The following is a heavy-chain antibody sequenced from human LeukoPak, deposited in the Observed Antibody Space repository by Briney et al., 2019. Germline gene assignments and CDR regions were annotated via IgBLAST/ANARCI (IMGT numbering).Heavy chain of an antibody. CDR3: AKTSRAYSNYDSPFDY. V-gene: IGHV3-23*01. D-gene: IGHD5-12*01. Sequence: GGSLRLSCAASGFTFSSYVMSWVRQAPGKGLEWVSAISRGGGTTYYADSAKGRFTISRDNSKNTLYLQMTSLRAEDTAVYYCAKTSRAYSNYDSPFDYWGQGTLVTVSS. CDR2: ISRGGGTT. CDR1: GFTFSSYV. J-gene: IGHJ4*02.